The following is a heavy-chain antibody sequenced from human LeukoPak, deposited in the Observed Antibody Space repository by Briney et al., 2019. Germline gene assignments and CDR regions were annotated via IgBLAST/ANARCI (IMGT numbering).Heavy chain of an antibody. V-gene: IGHV3-7*01. CDR3: ARMMATIPRGVPDY. J-gene: IGHJ4*02. CDR2: LKQDGSEK. D-gene: IGHD5-24*01. Sequence: PGGSLRLSCAASGFTFSSYWMTWVRQAQGKGLEWVANLKQDGSEKYYVDSVKDRFTISRDNAKSSLYLQMDSLRAEDTAVYYCARMMATIPRGVPDYWGQGTLVTVSA. CDR1: GFTFSSYW.